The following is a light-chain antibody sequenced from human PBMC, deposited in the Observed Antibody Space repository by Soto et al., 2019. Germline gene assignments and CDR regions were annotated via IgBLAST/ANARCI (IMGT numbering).Light chain of an antibody. CDR3: QHYYTYPLT. CDR2: DVC. J-gene: IGKJ4*01. CDR1: QNIDNL. V-gene: IGKV1-5*01. Sequence: LQVNLPIFTLSGXVSDXVTIXXRASQNIDNLLAWYQQKPGKAPKFLIYDVCSLHSGVPSRFSGSGSGTEFTLTISGLQPEDFATYYCQHYYTYPLTFGVGTKVVIK.